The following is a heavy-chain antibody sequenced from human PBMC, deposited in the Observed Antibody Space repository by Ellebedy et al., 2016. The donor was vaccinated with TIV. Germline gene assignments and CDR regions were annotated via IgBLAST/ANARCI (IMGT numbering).Heavy chain of an antibody. CDR3: SRSEMTTTGDY. CDR2: FSYKNDI. V-gene: IGHV3-69-1*01. Sequence: GESLKISCVGSGFTFSNYNINWVRQAPGKGLEWVSSFSYKNDIFQPDSMKGRFTISRDNAKNSVFLQINSLRAEDTAVYYCSRSEMTTTGDYWGQGTLVTVSS. J-gene: IGHJ4*02. CDR1: GFTFSNYN. D-gene: IGHD1-1*01.